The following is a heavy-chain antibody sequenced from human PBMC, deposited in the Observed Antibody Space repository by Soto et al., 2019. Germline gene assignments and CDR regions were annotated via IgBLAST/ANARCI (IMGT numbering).Heavy chain of an antibody. J-gene: IGHJ6*02. Sequence: SETLAPTCAVSGGSIRSSDWWSWVGQPPGKGLEWIGEICYSGITKYNPSLRSRVTMAVDKSKNQFSLKVNSVTDADTAVYYCARVGFCSGGRCYPVYYGLDVWGQGTTVT. D-gene: IGHD2-15*01. CDR3: ARVGFCSGGRCYPVYYGLDV. CDR2: ICYSGIT. V-gene: IGHV4-4*02. CDR1: GGSIRSSDW.